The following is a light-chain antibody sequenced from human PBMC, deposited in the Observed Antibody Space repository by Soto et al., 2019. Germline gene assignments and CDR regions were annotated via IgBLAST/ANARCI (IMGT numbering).Light chain of an antibody. Sequence: IVLTQSPATLSFSPGKRATLSCRASQTISNYLIWYQQKPGQAPRLLIYDVSNRAAGIPARFSGTGSGTEFTLTISSLQSEDFAVYYCQQHSKWPRTFGQGTKVDI. CDR3: QQHSKWPRT. CDR2: DVS. J-gene: IGKJ1*01. CDR1: QTISNY. V-gene: IGKV3-11*01.